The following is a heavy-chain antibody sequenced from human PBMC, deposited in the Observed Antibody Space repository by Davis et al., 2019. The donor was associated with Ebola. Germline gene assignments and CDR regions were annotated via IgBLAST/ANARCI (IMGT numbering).Heavy chain of an antibody. CDR1: GFTFSSYW. D-gene: IGHD2-21*02. CDR3: AKSGGDCYSRGDCYFQH. CDR2: INPDGSFT. J-gene: IGHJ1*01. V-gene: IGHV3-74*01. Sequence: PGGSLRLSCAASGFTFSSYWMHWVRQAPGKGLVWVSRINPDGSFTDYADSVKGRFSISRDNGKDSLYLQMNSLRAEDTAVYYCAKSGGDCYSRGDCYFQHWGQGTLVSVSS.